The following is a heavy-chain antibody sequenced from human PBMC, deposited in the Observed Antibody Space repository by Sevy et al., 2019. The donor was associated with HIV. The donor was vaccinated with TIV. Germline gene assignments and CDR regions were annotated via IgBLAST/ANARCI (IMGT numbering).Heavy chain of an antibody. CDR2: INHIGST. J-gene: IGHJ4*02. CDR3: ARGQWELYY. D-gene: IGHD3-3*01. V-gene: IGHV4-34*01. Sequence: SETLSLTCAVYGGSFSGFYWTWILQPPGKGLEWIGEINHIGSTTYNPTLKSRVTISVDTSKNQFSLKLSSVTAADTAVYYCARGQWELYYWGQGIQVTVSS. CDR1: GGSFSGFY.